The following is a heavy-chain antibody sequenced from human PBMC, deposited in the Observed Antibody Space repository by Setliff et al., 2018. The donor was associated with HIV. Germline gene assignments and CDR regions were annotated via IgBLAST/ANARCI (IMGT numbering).Heavy chain of an antibody. CDR2: ISNNGSS. V-gene: IGHV4-31*03. CDR1: GASIGSGRSY. CDR3: ARSPDY. Sequence: SETLSLTCTVSGASIGSGRSYWSWIRQHPGKGLEWIGNISNNGSSYHNPSLKSRVTISVDTSKNQFFLKLTSVTAADTAMYYCARSPDYWGQGTQVTVSS. J-gene: IGHJ4*02.